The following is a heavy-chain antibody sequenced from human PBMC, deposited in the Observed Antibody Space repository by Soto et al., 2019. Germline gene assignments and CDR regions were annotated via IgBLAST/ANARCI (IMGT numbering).Heavy chain of an antibody. J-gene: IGHJ5*02. D-gene: IGHD3-3*01. CDR1: GGSISSSSYY. Sequence: SETLSLTCTVSGGSISSSSYYWGWIRQPPGKGLEWIGSIYYSGSTYYNPSLKSRVTISVDTSKNQFSLKLSSVTAADTAVYYCARVLSVLRDFWSGSPTPPNWFDPWGQGTLVTVSS. CDR3: ARVLSVLRDFWSGSPTPPNWFDP. V-gene: IGHV4-39*01. CDR2: IYYSGST.